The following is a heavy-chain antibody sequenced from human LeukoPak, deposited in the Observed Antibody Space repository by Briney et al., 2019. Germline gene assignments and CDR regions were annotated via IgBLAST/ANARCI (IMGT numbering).Heavy chain of an antibody. J-gene: IGHJ4*02. V-gene: IGHV3-33*08. CDR1: GFTFSSYW. CDR2: IWSDGSNQ. CDR3: AGDSGSGWVYFDY. Sequence: GGSLRLSCAASGFTFSSYWMSWVRQAPGKGLEWVAVIWSDGSNQYYAHSVKGRFTISRDNSKNTLYLQMNSLRAEDTAVYYCAGDSGSGWVYFDYWGQGTLVTVSS. D-gene: IGHD6-19*01.